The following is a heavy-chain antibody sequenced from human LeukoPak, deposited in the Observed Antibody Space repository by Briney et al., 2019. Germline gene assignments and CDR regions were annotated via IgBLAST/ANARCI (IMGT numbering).Heavy chain of an antibody. Sequence: GGSLRLSCAASGFTLSSYWMSWVRQAPAKELEWVANIKYDGSEIDYVDSVKGRFTISRDNAKNSLYLQLNSLSADDTAVYYFARDIAAPGIFFDSWGQGTLVTVSS. V-gene: IGHV3-7*03. CDR3: ARDIAAPGIFFDS. D-gene: IGHD6-13*01. J-gene: IGHJ4*02. CDR1: GFTLSSYW. CDR2: IKYDGSEI.